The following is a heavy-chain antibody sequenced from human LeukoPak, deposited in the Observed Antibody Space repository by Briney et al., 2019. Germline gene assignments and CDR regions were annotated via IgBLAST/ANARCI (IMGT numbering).Heavy chain of an antibody. CDR2: IYYSGST. D-gene: IGHD2-15*01. CDR3: ATWRYCSGGSCYGNYYMDV. V-gene: IGHV4-59*01. CDR1: GGSFSGYY. Sequence: SETLSLTCAVYGGSFSGYYWSWIRQPPGKGLEWIGYIYYSGSTNYNPSLKSRVTISIDTSKNQFSLKLSSVTAVDTAVYYCATWRYCSGGSCYGNYYMDVWGKGTTVTVSS. J-gene: IGHJ6*03.